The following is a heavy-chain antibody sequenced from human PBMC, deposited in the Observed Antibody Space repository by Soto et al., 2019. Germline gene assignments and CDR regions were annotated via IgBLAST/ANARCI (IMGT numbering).Heavy chain of an antibody. CDR2: IYYSGST. D-gene: IGHD2-15*01. J-gene: IGHJ4*02. CDR3: ARDRPTYCSGGSCYEVYFDY. Sequence: SETLSLTCTVSGGSISSSSYYWGWIRQPPGKGLEWIGSIYYSGSTNYDPSLKSRVTISVDTSKNQFSLKLSSVTAADTAVYYCARDRPTYCSGGSCYEVYFDYWGQGTLVTVSS. V-gene: IGHV4-39*07. CDR1: GGSISSSSYY.